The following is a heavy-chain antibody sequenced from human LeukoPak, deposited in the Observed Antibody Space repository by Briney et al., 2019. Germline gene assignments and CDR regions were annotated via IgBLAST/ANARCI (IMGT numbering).Heavy chain of an antibody. CDR2: TSWNGGSI. CDR3: AQGSTTVTIHYFHY. V-gene: IGHV3-9*03. CDR1: AFTCDDYP. J-gene: IGHJ4*02. Sequence: SGVSLRLSCAASAFTCDDYPMHRVPHAPGKDLELVSATSWNGGSIAYADSVKGRITIYRDNAKDSLYLQMNSLRAKDMTFYYCAQGSTTVTIHYFHYWGEGTL. D-gene: IGHD4-17*01.